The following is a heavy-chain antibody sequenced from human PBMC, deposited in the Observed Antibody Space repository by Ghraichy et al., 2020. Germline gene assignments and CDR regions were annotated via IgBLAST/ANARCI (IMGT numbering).Heavy chain of an antibody. CDR2: ISGNGVSI. CDR1: GFTCMSYA. V-gene: IGHV3-64D*06. D-gene: IGHD2-2*01. CDR3: VKVIRPISLPAFYDY. J-gene: IGHJ4*02. Sequence: GGSLRLSWSASGFTCMSYAMHWVRQAPGKGLEFVSAISGNGVSIYYADSVKGRFTISRDNSKNTLYLQMSSLRVEDTAVYHCVKVIRPISLPAFYDYWGQGILVTVSS.